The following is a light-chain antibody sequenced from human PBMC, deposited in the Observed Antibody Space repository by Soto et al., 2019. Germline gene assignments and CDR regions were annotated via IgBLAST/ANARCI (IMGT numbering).Light chain of an antibody. J-gene: IGKJ5*01. CDR1: TTIGSTY. CDR2: GSS. CDR3: QQYGSSPPSST. V-gene: IGKV3-20*01. Sequence: EIVLTQSPGTVSLSPVWPATLSCRGRTTIGSTYLAWYQQKPGQAPKLLIFGSSNRATGNPDRFSGSGSGTDFTLSISRLEPEDFAVYYCQQYGSSPPSSTFGQGTRLEIK.